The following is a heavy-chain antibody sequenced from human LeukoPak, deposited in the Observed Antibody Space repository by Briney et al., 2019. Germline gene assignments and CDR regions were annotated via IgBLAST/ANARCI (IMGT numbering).Heavy chain of an antibody. D-gene: IGHD6-6*01. CDR2: INHSGST. CDR1: GGSFSGYY. V-gene: IGHV4-34*01. J-gene: IGHJ4*02. CDR3: ARSGRVSIAARRRSFFDY. Sequence: PSETLSLTCAVYGGSFSGYYWSWIRQPPGKGLEWIGEINHSGSTNYNPSLKSRVTISVDTSKNQFSLKLSSVTAADTAVYYCARSGRVSIAARRRSFFDYWGQGTLVTVSS.